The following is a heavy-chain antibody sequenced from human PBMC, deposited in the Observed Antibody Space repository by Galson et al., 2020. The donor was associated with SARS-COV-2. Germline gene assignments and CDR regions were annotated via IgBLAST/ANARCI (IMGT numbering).Heavy chain of an antibody. CDR1: GYTFTSYG. V-gene: IGHV1-18*04. J-gene: IGHJ5*02. Sequence: ASVKVSCKASGYTFTSYGISWVRQAPGQGLEWMGWISAYNGNTNYAQKLQGRVTMTTDTSTSTAYMELRSLRSDDTAVYYCARDRNLDSGWALISAPGFDPWGQGTLVTVSS. D-gene: IGHD5-12*01. CDR3: ARDRNLDSGWALISAPGFDP. CDR2: ISAYNGNT.